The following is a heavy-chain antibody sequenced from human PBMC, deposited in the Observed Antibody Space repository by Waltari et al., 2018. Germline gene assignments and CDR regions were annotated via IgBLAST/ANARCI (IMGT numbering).Heavy chain of an antibody. CDR3: ARALDGYNPLPDY. J-gene: IGHJ4*02. V-gene: IGHV3-53*01. D-gene: IGHD5-12*01. CDR1: GFTVSSNY. CDR2: IYSGGST. Sequence: EVQLVESGGGLIQPGGSLRLSCAASGFTVSSNYMSWVRQAPGKGRGWVSVIYSGGSTYSADSVKSLFTISRDKSKNTLYLQMNSLRAEDTAVYYCARALDGYNPLPDYWGQGTLVTVSS.